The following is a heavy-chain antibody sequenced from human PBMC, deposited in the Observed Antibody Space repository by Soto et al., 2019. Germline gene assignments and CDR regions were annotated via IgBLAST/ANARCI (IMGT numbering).Heavy chain of an antibody. CDR2: INHSGST. J-gene: IGHJ4*02. CDR3: ASRTSIASGSFYYFDY. V-gene: IGHV4-34*01. CDR1: GGSFSGYY. Sequence: SETLSLTCAVYGGSFSGYYWSWIRQPPGKGLEWIGEINHSGSTNYNPSLKSRVTISVDTSKNQFSLKLSSVTAADTAVYYCASRTSIASGSFYYFDYWGQGTLVTVSS. D-gene: IGHD6-6*01.